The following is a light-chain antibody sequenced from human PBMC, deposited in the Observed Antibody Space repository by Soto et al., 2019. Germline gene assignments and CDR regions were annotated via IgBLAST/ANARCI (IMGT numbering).Light chain of an antibody. CDR1: QSISSW. CDR2: DAS. V-gene: IGKV1-5*01. J-gene: IGKJ1*01. CDR3: QQYKSYFWT. Sequence: IQMTQSPSTLSASVGDRVTITCRASQSISSWLAWFQQKPGKAPKLLIYDASSLESGVPSRFSGSESGTEFTLTISSLQPDDFATYYCQQYKSYFWTFGQGTKVDIK.